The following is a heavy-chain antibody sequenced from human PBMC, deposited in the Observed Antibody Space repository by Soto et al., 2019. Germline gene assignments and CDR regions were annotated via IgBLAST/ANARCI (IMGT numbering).Heavy chain of an antibody. CDR2: IIPIFGTA. CDR1: GGTFSSYA. CDR3: ARDLGSSSRPGGDY. V-gene: IGHV1-69*13. D-gene: IGHD6-6*01. Sequence: GASVKVSCKASGGTFSSYAISWVRQAPGQGLEWMGGIIPIFGTANYAQKFQGRVTITADESTSTAYMELSSLRSEDTAVYYCARDLGSSSRPGGDYWGQGTLVTVSS. J-gene: IGHJ4*02.